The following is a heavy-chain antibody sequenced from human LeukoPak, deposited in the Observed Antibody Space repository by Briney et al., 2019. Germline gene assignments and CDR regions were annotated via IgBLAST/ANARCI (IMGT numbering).Heavy chain of an antibody. Sequence: GGSLRLSCAASGFTFSSYAMSWVRQAPGKGLEWVSAISGSGGSTYYADSVKGRFTISRDNAENSLYLQMDSLRAEDTAIYYCARDLYSTSSFDYWGQGTLVTVSS. CDR3: ARDLYSTSSFDY. CDR1: GFTFSSYA. V-gene: IGHV3-23*01. D-gene: IGHD2/OR15-2a*01. J-gene: IGHJ4*02. CDR2: ISGSGGST.